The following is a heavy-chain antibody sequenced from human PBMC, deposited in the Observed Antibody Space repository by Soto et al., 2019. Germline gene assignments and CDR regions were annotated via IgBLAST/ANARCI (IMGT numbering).Heavy chain of an antibody. CDR2: ISGSGDTT. V-gene: IGHV3-23*01. CDR1: GITFSHYA. D-gene: IGHD2-21*01. J-gene: IGHJ5*02. Sequence: EVQLLESGGGLVQPGGSLRLSCAASGITFSHYAMSWVRQVPGRGLEWDSAISGSGDTTYYAESVKGRFTISRDNSKNTLYLQMDSLRDEDTAVYYCARDLRSGIDFLLLTWGQGTLVTVSS. CDR3: ARDLRSGIDFLLLT.